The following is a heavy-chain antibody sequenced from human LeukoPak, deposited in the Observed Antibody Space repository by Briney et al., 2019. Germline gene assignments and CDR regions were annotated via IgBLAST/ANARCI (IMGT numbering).Heavy chain of an antibody. CDR3: GSGVVPAATTPRYYYYYGMDV. V-gene: IGHV1-2*02. D-gene: IGHD2-2*01. CDR2: INPNSGGT. Sequence: ASVKVSCKASGYTFSGYDMHWVRQAPGQGLEWMGWINPNSGGTHYAQKFQGRVTMTRDTSISTAYMELSRLSSDDTAVYYCGSGVVPAATTPRYYYYYGMDVWGQGTTVTVSS. CDR1: GYTFSGYD. J-gene: IGHJ6*02.